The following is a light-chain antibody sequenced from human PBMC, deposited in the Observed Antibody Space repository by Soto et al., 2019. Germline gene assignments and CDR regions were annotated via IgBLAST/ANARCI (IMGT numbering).Light chain of an antibody. V-gene: IGKV1D-13*01. J-gene: IGKJ1*01. CDR2: DAS. CDR3: LQDNNYPLT. CDR1: QGSSSA. Sequence: AIQLTQSPASLSASVGDRVTTTCRASQGSSSALAWYQQKPGKAPKLLIYDASSLESGVPPRCSGSGSGTDFTLTISSLQPEDSATYYCLQDNNYPLTFGQGTKVDIK.